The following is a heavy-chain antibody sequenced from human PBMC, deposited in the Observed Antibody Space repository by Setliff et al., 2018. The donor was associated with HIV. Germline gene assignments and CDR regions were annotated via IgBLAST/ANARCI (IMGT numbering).Heavy chain of an antibody. CDR3: ARFQAWQLGRRGGYYYYMDV. V-gene: IGHV4-59*01. CDR2: IHYSGSS. CDR1: GGSISGYY. D-gene: IGHD1-1*01. Sequence: PSETLSLTFTVSGGSISGYYWSWVRQPPEKRLELIGFIHYSGSSDYNPSLKSRITISVDMSRNQFSLVLSSVTAADTAVYYCARFQAWQLGRRGGYYYYMDVWGKGTTVTVSS. J-gene: IGHJ6*03.